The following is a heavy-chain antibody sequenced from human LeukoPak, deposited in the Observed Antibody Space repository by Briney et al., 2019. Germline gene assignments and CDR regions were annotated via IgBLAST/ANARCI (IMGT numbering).Heavy chain of an antibody. J-gene: IGHJ4*02. CDR1: GYSFTGYW. V-gene: IGHV5-51*01. CDR3: ARLAPSNYYDSSGYADY. D-gene: IGHD3-22*01. Sequence: GESLKISCKGSGYSFTGYWIGWVRQMPGKGLEWMGIIYPGDSDTRYSPSFQGQVTISADKSISTAYLQWSSLKASDTAMYYCARLAPSNYYDSSGYADYWGQGTLVTVSS. CDR2: IYPGDSDT.